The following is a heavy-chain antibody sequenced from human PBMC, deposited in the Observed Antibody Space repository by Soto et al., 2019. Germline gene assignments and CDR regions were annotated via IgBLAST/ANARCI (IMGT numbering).Heavy chain of an antibody. CDR3: ARLRCGDNVDY. D-gene: IGHD4-17*01. CDR1: GYTFTRYD. V-gene: IGHV1-8*01. Sequence: QVQLVQSGAEVKKPGASVKVSCKASGYTFTRYDINWVRQATGQGLEWMGWMNPNSSNTGYAQKFQGRVTKTRYTSKGTAYMEQRRLRSKDTAGYYCARLRCGDNVDYWGQGTRVTVSS. CDR2: MNPNSSNT. J-gene: IGHJ4*02.